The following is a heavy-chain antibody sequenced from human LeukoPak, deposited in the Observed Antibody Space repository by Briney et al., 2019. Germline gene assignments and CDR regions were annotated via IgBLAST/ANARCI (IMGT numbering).Heavy chain of an antibody. V-gene: IGHV3-30*01. CDR3: ARAKQWLGYFDY. Sequence: DSVKGRFTISRDNSKNTLYLQMNSLRAEDTAVYYCARAKQWLGYFDYWGQGTLVTVFS. D-gene: IGHD6-19*01. J-gene: IGHJ4*02.